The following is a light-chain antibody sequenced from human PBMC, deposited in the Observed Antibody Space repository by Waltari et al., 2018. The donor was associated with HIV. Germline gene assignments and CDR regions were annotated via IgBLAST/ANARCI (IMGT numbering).Light chain of an antibody. V-gene: IGLV1-47*01. Sequence: QSVLTQPPSASGTPGQRVTISCSGTTSNVGRNFVSWYQQLPGTAPKLLIYRDNRRPSGVPDRFSGSKSGASASLAISGLRSEDEGDYYCATWDGSLGGAYVFGTGTKVTVL. J-gene: IGLJ1*01. CDR2: RDN. CDR1: TSNVGRNF. CDR3: ATWDGSLGGAYV.